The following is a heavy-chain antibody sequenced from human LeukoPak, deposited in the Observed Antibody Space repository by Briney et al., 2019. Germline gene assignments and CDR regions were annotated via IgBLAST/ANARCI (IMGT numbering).Heavy chain of an antibody. CDR2: ASYSRSA. D-gene: IGHD6-13*01. CDR1: GGSISNFY. V-gene: IGHV4-59*12. CDR3: ARVRSNSWWGDY. J-gene: IGHJ4*02. Sequence: SETLSLTRTVSGGSISNFYWTWIRQPPGKGLQFIGSASYSRSANHNPSLKSRVTISVDTSKNQFSLKLSSVTAADTAVYYCARVRSNSWWGDYWGQGTLVTVSS.